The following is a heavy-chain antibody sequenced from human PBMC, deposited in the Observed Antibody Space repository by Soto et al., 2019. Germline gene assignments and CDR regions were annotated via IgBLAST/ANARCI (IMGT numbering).Heavy chain of an antibody. J-gene: IGHJ4*02. V-gene: IGHV1-46*03. CDR1: GYTFTSYY. D-gene: IGHD2-2*01. CDR3: ARDHQSQDIVVVPAAIVGYFDY. Sequence: ASVKVSCKASGYTFTSYYMHWVRQAPGQGLEWMGIINPSGGSTSYAQKFQGRVTMTRDTSTSTVYMELSSLRSEDTAVYYCARDHQSQDIVVVPAAIVGYFDYWGQGTLVTVSS. CDR2: INPSGGST.